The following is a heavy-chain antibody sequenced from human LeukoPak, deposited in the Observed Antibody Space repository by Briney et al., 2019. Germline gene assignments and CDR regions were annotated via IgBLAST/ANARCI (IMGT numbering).Heavy chain of an antibody. CDR1: GFTFSSYS. D-gene: IGHD4-11*01. V-gene: IGHV3-21*01. Sequence: GGSLRLSCAASGFTFSSYSMNWVRQAPGKGLEWVSSISSSSSYIHYADSVKGRFTISRDNAKNSLYLHMNSLRVDDTAVYYCARGSSNYGYTFDIWGQGTMVTVSS. CDR3: ARGSSNYGYTFDI. CDR2: ISSSSSYI. J-gene: IGHJ3*02.